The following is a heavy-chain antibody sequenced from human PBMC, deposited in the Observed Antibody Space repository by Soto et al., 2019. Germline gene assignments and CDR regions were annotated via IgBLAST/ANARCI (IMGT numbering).Heavy chain of an antibody. CDR1: GFTSSGSA. J-gene: IGHJ6*02. Sequence: EVQLVESGGGLVQPGGSLKLSCAASGFTSSGSAVHWVRQASGKGLEWVGRIRSKANNYATAYAASVQGRFTIFRVDLKNTAYLQMNSLKTEDTAVYYCTNPQVYYGMDVWGQGTTVTVSS. V-gene: IGHV3-73*02. CDR3: TNPQVYYGMDV. CDR2: IRSKANNYAT.